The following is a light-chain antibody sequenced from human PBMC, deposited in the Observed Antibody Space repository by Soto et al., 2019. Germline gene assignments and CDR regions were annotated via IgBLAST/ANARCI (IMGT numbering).Light chain of an antibody. CDR1: GSDIGGYNF. V-gene: IGLV2-14*01. CDR3: SSYTSSSTLV. Sequence: QSALTQPASVSGSPGQTITISCTGTGSDIGGYNFVSWYQQHPARAPKLLIFEVAHRPSGISDHFSGSKSGNTASLTISGLQAEDEADYYCSSYTSSSTLVFGGGTKVTVL. J-gene: IGLJ2*01. CDR2: EVA.